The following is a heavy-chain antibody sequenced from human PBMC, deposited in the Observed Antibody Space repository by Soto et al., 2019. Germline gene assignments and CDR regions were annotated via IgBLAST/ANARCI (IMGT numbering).Heavy chain of an antibody. V-gene: IGHV3-30*03. CDR1: GFTFSSYG. J-gene: IGHJ6*02. Sequence: QVQLVESGGGVVQPGRSLRLSCAASGFTFSSYGMHWVRQAPGKGLEWVAVISYDGSNKYYADSVKGRFTISRDNSKNTLYLQMNSLRAEDTAVYYCARDSLAAAVYYYYGMDVWGQGTTVTVSS. CDR2: ISYDGSNK. CDR3: ARDSLAAAVYYYYGMDV. D-gene: IGHD6-13*01.